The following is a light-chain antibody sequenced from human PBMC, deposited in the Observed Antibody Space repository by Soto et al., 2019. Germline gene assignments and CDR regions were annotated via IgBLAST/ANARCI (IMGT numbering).Light chain of an antibody. Sequence: DIVITQSQDSLAVSLGERATINFKSRQSVLYSSNNKNYLAWYQQKPGQPPKLLIYWASTRESGVPDRFSGSGSGTDFTPTISSLQAEDVAVYYCQQYYSTPITFGQGTRLEIK. CDR1: QSVLYSSNNKNY. J-gene: IGKJ5*01. CDR2: WAS. CDR3: QQYYSTPIT. V-gene: IGKV4-1*01.